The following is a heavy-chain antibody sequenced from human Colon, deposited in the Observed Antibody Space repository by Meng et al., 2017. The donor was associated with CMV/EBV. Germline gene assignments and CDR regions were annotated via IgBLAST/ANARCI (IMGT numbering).Heavy chain of an antibody. CDR2: LTWNGAFI. J-gene: IGHJ4*02. Sequence: SLKISCAASGFHFDDYAMHWVRQGPGKGLEWVATLTWNGAFIAYADSVKGRFTISRDNAKSSLYLQMNSLRAEDTAVYYCAKSGGYCYSGGCANFDFRGQGTLVTVSS. V-gene: IGHV3-9*01. CDR3: AKSGGYCYSGGCANFDF. D-gene: IGHD2/OR15-2a*01. CDR1: GFHFDDYA.